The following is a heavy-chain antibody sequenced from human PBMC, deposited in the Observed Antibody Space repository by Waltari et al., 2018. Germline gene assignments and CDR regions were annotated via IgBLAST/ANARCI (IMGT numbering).Heavy chain of an antibody. CDR1: GGSISSYY. D-gene: IGHD2-21*01. J-gene: IGHJ6*03. CDR2: IYTSGSP. Sequence: QVQLQESGPGLVKPSETLSLTCTVYGGSISSYYWSWIRQPPGKGTAWIGYIYTSGSPHYNPSLKSRVTISVDTSKNQFSLKLSSVTAADTAVYYCASSTYCGGDCYRDYYYYYYMDVWGKGTTVTVSS. V-gene: IGHV4-4*09. CDR3: ASSTYCGGDCYRDYYYYYYMDV.